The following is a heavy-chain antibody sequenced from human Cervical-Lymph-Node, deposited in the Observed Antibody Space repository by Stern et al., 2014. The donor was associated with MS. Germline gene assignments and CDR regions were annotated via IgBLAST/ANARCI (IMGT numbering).Heavy chain of an antibody. J-gene: IGHJ4*02. CDR1: GGSISSRRDY. Sequence: QVQLQESGPGLVKPSETLFLTCTVSGGSISSRRDYWGWIRQPPGKGLEWIGSFRDSGSTYSNPPLKGRFPISVDTSTNQVSVKLTFLTAADTAVYFCARHYDQLLRSSFDSWGQGILVTVSS. CDR2: FRDSGST. D-gene: IGHD2-2*01. V-gene: IGHV4-39*01. CDR3: ARHYDQLLRSSFDS.